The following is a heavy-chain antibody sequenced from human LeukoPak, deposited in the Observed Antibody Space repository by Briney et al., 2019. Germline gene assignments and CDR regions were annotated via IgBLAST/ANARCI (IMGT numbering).Heavy chain of an antibody. D-gene: IGHD3-10*01. CDR2: INHSGST. J-gene: IGHJ4*02. Sequence: SETLSLTCAVYGGSFSGYYWSWIRQPPGKGLEWIGEINHSGSTNYNPSLKSRVTISVDTSTNQFSLKLSSVTAADTAVYYCARTRLMRGSGSYWGNPDYWGQGTLVTVSS. V-gene: IGHV4-34*01. CDR1: GGSFSGYY. CDR3: ARTRLMRGSGSYWGNPDY.